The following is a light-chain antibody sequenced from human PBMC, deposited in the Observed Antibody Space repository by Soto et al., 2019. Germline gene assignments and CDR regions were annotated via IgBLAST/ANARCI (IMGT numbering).Light chain of an antibody. CDR3: QHYGDSSST. J-gene: IGKJ4*01. CDR2: DAS. Sequence: IVLTQSPGTLSLSPGEVATLSCGASQTIASNFLAWYQQKPGLAPRLLVYDASKRATGIPDRFSGSGSGTDFTLTITTLEPEDFAVYYCQHYGDSSSTFGGGTRVEI. V-gene: IGKV3D-20*01. CDR1: QTIASNF.